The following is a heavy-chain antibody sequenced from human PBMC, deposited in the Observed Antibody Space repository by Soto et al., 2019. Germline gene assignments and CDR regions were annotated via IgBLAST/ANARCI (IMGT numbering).Heavy chain of an antibody. D-gene: IGHD3-16*02. V-gene: IGHV1-18*01. CDR2: ISAYNGNT. CDR1: GYTFTSYG. Sequence: ASVKVSCKASGYTFTSYGISWVRQAPGQGLEGMGWISAYNGNTNYAQKLQGRVTTTTDTSTSTAYMELRSLRSDDTAVYYCARDTFTFGGVIVPDLGAFDIWGQGTMVTVSS. CDR3: ARDTFTFGGVIVPDLGAFDI. J-gene: IGHJ3*02.